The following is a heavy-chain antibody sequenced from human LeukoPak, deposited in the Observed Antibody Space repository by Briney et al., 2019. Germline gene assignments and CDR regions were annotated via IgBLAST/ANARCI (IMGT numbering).Heavy chain of an antibody. J-gene: IGHJ5*01. CDR1: GFTPNNYA. V-gene: IGHV3-23*01. D-gene: IGHD2-2*01. CDR2: ISAISSTT. Sequence: GGSLRPSCAPSGFTPNNYAMSWGRQAPGEGLEWVSAISAISSTTYYDDSVQGRFTISRENSENTLFLQMNSLRAEDTAVYYCAKEPRKYCSSTSCPNWYDSWGQGTLVTVSS. CDR3: AKEPRKYCSSTSCPNWYDS.